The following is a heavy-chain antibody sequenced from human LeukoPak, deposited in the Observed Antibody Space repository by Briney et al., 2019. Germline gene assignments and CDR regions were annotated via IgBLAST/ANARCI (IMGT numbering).Heavy chain of an antibody. D-gene: IGHD6-19*01. Sequence: GGSLRLSCAASGFTFSSYAMSWVRQAPGKGLEWVSAISGSGGSTYYADSVKGRFTISRDNSKSTLYLQMNSLRAEDTAVYYCAKDRVIAVAGIGDYWGQGTLVTVSS. J-gene: IGHJ4*02. CDR1: GFTFSSYA. V-gene: IGHV3-23*01. CDR2: ISGSGGST. CDR3: AKDRVIAVAGIGDY.